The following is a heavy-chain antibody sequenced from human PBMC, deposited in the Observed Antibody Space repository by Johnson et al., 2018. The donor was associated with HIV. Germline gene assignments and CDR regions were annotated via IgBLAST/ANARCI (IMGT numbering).Heavy chain of an antibody. CDR1: GFTFSSYD. D-gene: IGHD6-13*01. J-gene: IGHJ3*02. V-gene: IGHV3-13*01. CDR3: ARVRTAAGFDAFDI. Sequence: VQLVESGGGVVQPGRSLRLSCAASGFTFSSYDMHWVRQATGKGLEWVSAIGTAGDTYYPGSVKGRFTISRENAKNSLYLQMNSLRAEDTALYYCARVRTAAGFDAFDIWGQGTMVTVSS. CDR2: IGTAGDT.